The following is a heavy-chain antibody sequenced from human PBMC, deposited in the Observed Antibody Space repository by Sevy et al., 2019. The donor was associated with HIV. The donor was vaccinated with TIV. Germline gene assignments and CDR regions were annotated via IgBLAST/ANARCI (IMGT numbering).Heavy chain of an antibody. CDR1: GGSIRINSYY. CDR3: ATPRGTDWYEGAGGYFDL. D-gene: IGHD6-19*01. CDR2: IYNTGST. Sequence: SETLSLTCTVSGGSIRINSYYWGWVRQPPGKGLEWIGSIYNTGSTSYNPSLKSRVTISVDTSKNNFSLRLISVTAADTAVYYCATPRGTDWYEGAGGYFDLWGRGTLVTVS. J-gene: IGHJ2*01. V-gene: IGHV4-39*02.